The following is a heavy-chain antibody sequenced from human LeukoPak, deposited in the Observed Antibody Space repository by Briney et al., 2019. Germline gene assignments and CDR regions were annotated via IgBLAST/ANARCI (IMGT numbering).Heavy chain of an antibody. CDR2: ISAYNGNT. CDR1: GYTFTSYG. D-gene: IGHD2-2*01. Sequence: ASVKVSCKASGYTFTSYGISWVRQAPGQGLEWMGWISAYNGNTNYAQKLQGRVTMTTDTSTSTAYMELRSLTSDDTAVYYCAVVVPAATPMWWGQGTLVTVSS. V-gene: IGHV1-18*01. CDR3: AVVVPAATPMW. J-gene: IGHJ4*02.